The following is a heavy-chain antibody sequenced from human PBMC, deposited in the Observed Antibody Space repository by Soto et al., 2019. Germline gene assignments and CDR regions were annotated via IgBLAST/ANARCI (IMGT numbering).Heavy chain of an antibody. V-gene: IGHV4-34*01. CDR3: ARLVVFADFWSGYSRGYFDY. CDR1: GGSFSGYY. D-gene: IGHD3-3*01. Sequence: PSETLSLTCAVYGGSFSGYYWSWIRQPPGKGLEWIGEINHSGSTNYNPSLKSRVTISVDTSKNQFSLKLSSVTAADTAVYYCARLVVFADFWSGYSRGYFDYWGQGTLVTVSS. CDR2: INHSGST. J-gene: IGHJ4*02.